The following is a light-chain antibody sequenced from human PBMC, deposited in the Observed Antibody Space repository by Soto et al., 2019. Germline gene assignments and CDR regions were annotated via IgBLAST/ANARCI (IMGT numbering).Light chain of an antibody. J-gene: IGKJ3*01. CDR3: QQYNSYSPT. Sequence: IKMSQSPSAVPASVGDRVPLTCRASQSISNWLAWYQQKPGTAPKVLIYDASSLESGVPSRFSGSGSGTEFTLTISSLQPDDFATYYCQQYNSYSPTFGPGTKVAI. CDR1: QSISNW. CDR2: DAS. V-gene: IGKV1-5*01.